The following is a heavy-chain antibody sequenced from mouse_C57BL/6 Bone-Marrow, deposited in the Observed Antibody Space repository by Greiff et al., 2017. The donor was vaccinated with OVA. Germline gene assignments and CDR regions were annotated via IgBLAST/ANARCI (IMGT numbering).Heavy chain of an antibody. J-gene: IGHJ4*01. Sequence: EVQRVESGGGLVQPKGSLKLSCAASGFSFNTYAMNWVRQAPGKGLEWVARIRSKSNNYATYYADSVKDRFTISRDDSESMLYLQMNNLKTEDTAMYYCVRSYYGRGSSYAMDYWGQGTSVTVSS. CDR3: VRSYYGRGSSYAMDY. CDR1: GFSFNTYA. V-gene: IGHV10-1*01. CDR2: IRSKSNNYAT. D-gene: IGHD2-10*01.